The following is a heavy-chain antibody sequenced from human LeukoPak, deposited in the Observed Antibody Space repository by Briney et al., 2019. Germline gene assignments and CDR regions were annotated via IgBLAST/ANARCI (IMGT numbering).Heavy chain of an antibody. J-gene: IGHJ3*02. Sequence: GGSLRLSCAASGFTFSSYSMTWVRQAPGKGLEWVSSISSSSSYIYYADSVKGRFTISRDNAKNSLYLQMNSLRAEDTAVYYCALEMATIEGAFDIWGQGTMVTVSS. V-gene: IGHV3-21*01. CDR2: ISSSSSYI. CDR1: GFTFSSYS. CDR3: ALEMATIEGAFDI. D-gene: IGHD5-24*01.